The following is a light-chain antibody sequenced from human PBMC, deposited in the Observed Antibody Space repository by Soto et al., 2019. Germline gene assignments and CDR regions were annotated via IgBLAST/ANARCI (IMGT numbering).Light chain of an antibody. CDR3: ASFRSGTILV. Sequence: QSALAQPASVSGSPGQSVTISCTGPRSDIGDSNFISWYQHSPGKALRLLIYEVNDRPSGVSKRFSGSKAGNTASLTISGLLDDDEADYFCASFRSGTILVFGSGTKVTVL. V-gene: IGLV2-14*01. J-gene: IGLJ1*01. CDR1: RSDIGDSNF. CDR2: EVN.